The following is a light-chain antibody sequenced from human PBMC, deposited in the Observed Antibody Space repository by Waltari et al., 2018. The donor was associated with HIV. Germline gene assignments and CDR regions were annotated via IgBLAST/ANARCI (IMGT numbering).Light chain of an antibody. V-gene: IGLV1-47*01. CDR2: RSN. J-gene: IGLJ3*02. CDR1: SSNIGSKY. Sequence: QSVLTQPPSASGTPGRRVTISCSGSSSNIGSKYVYWYKQLPGTVPKLLICRSNQLPSGVPDRVSGSESGTSASLAISGLRSEDEADDYCTAWDDSLSVWVFGGGTKLTVL. CDR3: TAWDDSLSVWV.